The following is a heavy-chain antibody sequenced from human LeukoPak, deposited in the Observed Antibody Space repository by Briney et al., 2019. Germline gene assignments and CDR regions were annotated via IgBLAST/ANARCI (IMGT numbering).Heavy chain of an antibody. V-gene: IGHV3-23*01. CDR2: ITGNDGST. J-gene: IGHJ4*02. CDR1: GXTFSSNA. CDR3: AKDAVAPGSGGDYFDY. D-gene: IGHD3-10*01. Sequence: GGXXRLSXAXXGXTFSSNAMSWVRQAPGKGVEWVSVITGNDGSTYYADSVKGRFTISRDNSKNTLSLQMNSLRAEDTAVYYCAKDAVAPGSGGDYFDYWGQGTLVTVSS.